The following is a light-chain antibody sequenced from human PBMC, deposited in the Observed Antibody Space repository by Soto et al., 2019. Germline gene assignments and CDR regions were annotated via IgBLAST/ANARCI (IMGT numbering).Light chain of an antibody. Sequence: QMTQSPASLSATVGDRVPIICRASQSVSTRLAWYQQKPGKAPKVLIYDASSLESGVPSRFSGSGSRTEFTLTISSLQPDDFATYYCQHYASFSGTFGQGTKVDVK. CDR1: QSVSTR. J-gene: IGKJ1*01. CDR3: QHYASFSGT. V-gene: IGKV1-5*02. CDR2: DAS.